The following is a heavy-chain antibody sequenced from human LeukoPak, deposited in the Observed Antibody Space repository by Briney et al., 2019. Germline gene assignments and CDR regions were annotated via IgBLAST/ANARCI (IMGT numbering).Heavy chain of an antibody. Sequence: GGSLRLSCAASGFTFGTYWMSWVREAPGMGLEGVANIKHDGTQKYYLDSVKGRFTISRDNAKNSLSLQMNSLRAEDTAVYFCARDQLVSGTTYEAFDCWGQGTLVTVSA. CDR3: ARDQLVSGTTYEAFDC. D-gene: IGHD1-7*01. CDR2: IKHDGTQK. CDR1: GFTFGTYW. V-gene: IGHV3-7*01. J-gene: IGHJ4*02.